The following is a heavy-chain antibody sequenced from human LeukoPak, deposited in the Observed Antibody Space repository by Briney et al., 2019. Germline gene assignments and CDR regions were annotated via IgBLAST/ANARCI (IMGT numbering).Heavy chain of an antibody. CDR2: IIPILGIA. V-gene: IGHV1-69*04. CDR1: GGTFSSYA. J-gene: IGHJ6*02. CDR3: ARAPFRGPLGMDV. Sequence: GASVKVSCKASGGTFSSYAISWVRQAPGQGLEWMGRIIPILGIANYAQKFQGRVTITADKSTSTAYMELSSLRSEDTAVYYCARAPFRGPLGMDVWGQGTTVTVSS. D-gene: IGHD3-10*01.